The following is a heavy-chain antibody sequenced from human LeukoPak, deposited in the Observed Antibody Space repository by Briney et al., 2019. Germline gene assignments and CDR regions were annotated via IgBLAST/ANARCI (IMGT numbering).Heavy chain of an antibody. Sequence: GGSLRLSCAASGFTFSSYWMSWVRQAPGKGLEWVANIKQDGSEKYYADSVKGRFTISRDNSKNTLYLQMNSLRAEDTAVYYCARVGIAAAGHADYWGQGTLVTVSS. V-gene: IGHV3-7*01. CDR2: IKQDGSEK. D-gene: IGHD6-13*01. J-gene: IGHJ4*02. CDR3: ARVGIAAAGHADY. CDR1: GFTFSSYW.